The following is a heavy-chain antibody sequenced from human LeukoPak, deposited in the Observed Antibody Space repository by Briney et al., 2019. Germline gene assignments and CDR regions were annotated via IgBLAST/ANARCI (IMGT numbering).Heavy chain of an antibody. Sequence: GGSLRLSCAASGFTFSSYALSWVRQAPGKGLEWVSAISGSGGSTYYADSVEGRFTISRDNSKNTLYLQMNSLRAEDTAVYYCAKDDIVGATGYWGQGTLVTVSS. V-gene: IGHV3-23*01. CDR2: ISGSGGST. CDR1: GFTFSSYA. D-gene: IGHD1-26*01. J-gene: IGHJ4*02. CDR3: AKDDIVGATGY.